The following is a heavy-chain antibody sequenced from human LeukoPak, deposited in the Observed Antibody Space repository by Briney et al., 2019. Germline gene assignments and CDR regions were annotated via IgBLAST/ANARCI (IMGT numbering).Heavy chain of an antibody. V-gene: IGHV3-74*01. J-gene: IGHJ4*02. CDR1: GFTLSSYW. CDR2: INSDGSSA. Sequence: PGGSLRLSCAASGFTLSSYWMHWVRQAPGKGLVWVSRINSDGSSASYADSVKGRFTISRDNAKNTLYLQMNSLRAEDTAVYYCARDPLFFGDGDPPGYFDYWGQGTLVTVSS. CDR3: ARDPLFFGDGDPPGYFDY. D-gene: IGHD4-17*01.